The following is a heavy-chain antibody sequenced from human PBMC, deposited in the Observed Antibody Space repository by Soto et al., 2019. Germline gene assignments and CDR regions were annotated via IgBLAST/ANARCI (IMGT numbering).Heavy chain of an antibody. CDR2: IYYSAST. V-gene: IGHV4-31*03. J-gene: IGHJ6*02. Sequence: SETVSLTCTFSGGSNTSGGYYWNSIPQHPGKGLDWIGYIYYSASTSYNPSLKSRLTISLDTSKNRFSLKLNSVTSAATPVDYCARRGTGLSDFCSGKRPDSCGMDVWGQGTTVIVYS. D-gene: IGHD3-3*01. CDR1: GGSNTSGGYY. CDR3: ARRGTGLSDFCSGKRPDSCGMDV.